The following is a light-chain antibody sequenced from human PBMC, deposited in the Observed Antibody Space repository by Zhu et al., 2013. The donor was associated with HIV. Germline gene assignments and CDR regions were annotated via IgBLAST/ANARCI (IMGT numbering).Light chain of an antibody. CDR2: TNN. CDR1: SSNIGAGYD. CDR3: AAWDDSLSGQV. Sequence: QSVLTQTPSVSGAPGQRVTISCTGSSSNIGAGYDVHWYQQLPGTAPKVLIYTNNNRPSGVPDRFSGSKSGTSASLAISGLQAEDEADYYCAAWDDSLSGQVFGTGTKVTVL. V-gene: IGLV1-40*01. J-gene: IGLJ1*01.